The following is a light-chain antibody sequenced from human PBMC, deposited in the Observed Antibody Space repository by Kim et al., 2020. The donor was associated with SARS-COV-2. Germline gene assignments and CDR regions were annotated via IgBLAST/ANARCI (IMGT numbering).Light chain of an antibody. Sequence: LSPGERATLTGRASQSVRTCLAWYQQNPGQAPRRLIYAASNRATGIPARFSGSGSGTDFTLTISSLEPEDFAVYYCQQRGNWPDTFGQGTRLEIK. CDR2: AAS. CDR3: QQRGNWPDT. V-gene: IGKV3-11*01. CDR1: QSVRTC. J-gene: IGKJ5*01.